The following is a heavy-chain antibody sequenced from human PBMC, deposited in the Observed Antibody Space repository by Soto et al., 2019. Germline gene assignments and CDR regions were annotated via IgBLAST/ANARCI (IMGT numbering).Heavy chain of an antibody. V-gene: IGHV5-10-1*01. D-gene: IGHD6-13*01. CDR2: IDPSDSYT. J-gene: IGHJ6*02. Sequence: GESLKISCKGSGYSFTSYWIGWVRQMPGKGLEWMGRIDPSDSYTNYSPSFQGHVTISADKSISTAYLQWSSLKASDTALYYCARQRAAAGTHSGMDVWGQGTTVTVSS. CDR1: GYSFTSYW. CDR3: ARQRAAAGTHSGMDV.